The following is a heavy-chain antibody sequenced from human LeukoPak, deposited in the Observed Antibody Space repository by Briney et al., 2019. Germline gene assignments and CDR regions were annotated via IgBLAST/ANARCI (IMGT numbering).Heavy chain of an antibody. CDR2: IYYSGST. J-gene: IGHJ5*02. Sequence: PSETLSLTCTDSGGSINSYYWSWIRQPPGKGLEWIGYIYYSGSTNYNPSLKSRVTISVHTSKNQFSLKLSSVTAADTAVYYCARLTGYSSESWFDPWGQGTLVTVSS. CDR1: GGSINSYY. CDR3: ARLTGYSSESWFDP. V-gene: IGHV4-59*01. D-gene: IGHD3-9*01.